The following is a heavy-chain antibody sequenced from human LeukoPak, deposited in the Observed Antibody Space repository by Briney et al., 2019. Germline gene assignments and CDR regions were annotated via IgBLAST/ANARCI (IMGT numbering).Heavy chain of an antibody. J-gene: IGHJ4*02. CDR3: TRGVHSGTDY. D-gene: IGHD6-13*01. CDR2: IHSDGNSA. V-gene: IGHV3-74*01. Sequence: GGSLRLSCAASGFTFSSYWMHWVRQAPGKGLVWVSHIHSDGNSASYADSVKGRFTISRDNAKNTLYLQMSSLRAEDTAAYYCTRGVHSGTDYWGQGTLVTVSS. CDR1: GFTFSSYW.